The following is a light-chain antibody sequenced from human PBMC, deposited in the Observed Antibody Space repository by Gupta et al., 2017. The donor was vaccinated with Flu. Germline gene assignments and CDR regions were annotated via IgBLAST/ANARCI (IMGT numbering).Light chain of an antibody. CDR2: EVS. CDR3: SSFTTSSTRV. V-gene: IGLV2-14*01. Sequence: QSALTQPASVSGSPGQSITISCTGTSSDVGVYNYVSWYQQHPGKAPKLMIYEVSNRPSGVSNRFSGSKSGNTASLTISGLQAEDEADYYCSSFTTSSTRVFGTGTKVTGL. J-gene: IGLJ1*01. CDR1: SSDVGVYNY.